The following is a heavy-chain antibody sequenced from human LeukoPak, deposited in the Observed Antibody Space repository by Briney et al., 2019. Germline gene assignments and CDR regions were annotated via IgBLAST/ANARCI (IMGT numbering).Heavy chain of an antibody. V-gene: IGHV3-7*03. D-gene: IGHD3/OR15-3a*01. Sequence: GGSLRLSCVASGFSFGKYWMSWVRQAPGKGLEWVANIKLDGSEKNYVDSVKGRFTISRDNTKNSLYLQMNSLRAEDTAVFYCARDQYDTWSRRGNFDSWGQGTLVTFSS. J-gene: IGHJ4*02. CDR3: ARDQYDTWSRRGNFDS. CDR2: IKLDGSEK. CDR1: GFSFGKYW.